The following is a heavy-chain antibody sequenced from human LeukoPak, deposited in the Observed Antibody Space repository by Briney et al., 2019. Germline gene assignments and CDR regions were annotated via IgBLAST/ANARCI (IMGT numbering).Heavy chain of an antibody. CDR3: ATNSGKRFDY. CDR1: GFTICDYY. Sequence: GGSLRFSCAGSGFTICDYYMSWIRQAPGKGLEWVSYISSSGSTIYYADSVNGRFTISRDNAKNSLYLQMNSLRAEDTAVYYCATNSGKRFDYWGQGTLVSVSS. J-gene: IGHJ4*02. D-gene: IGHD1-1*01. V-gene: IGHV3-11*04. CDR2: ISSSGSTI.